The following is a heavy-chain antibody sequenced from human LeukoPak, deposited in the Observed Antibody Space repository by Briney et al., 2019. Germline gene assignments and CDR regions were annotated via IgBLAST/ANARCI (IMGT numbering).Heavy chain of an antibody. CDR2: IYSDNT. Sequence: GGSLSLTCTVSELTVSSNSMSWVRQAPGKGLEWVSFIYSDNTHYSDSVKGRFTISRDNSKNTLYLQMNSLRAEDTAVYYCARRAGAYSHPYDYWGQGTLVTVSS. D-gene: IGHD4/OR15-4a*01. CDR3: ARRAGAYSHPYDY. V-gene: IGHV3-53*01. CDR1: ELTVSSNS. J-gene: IGHJ4*02.